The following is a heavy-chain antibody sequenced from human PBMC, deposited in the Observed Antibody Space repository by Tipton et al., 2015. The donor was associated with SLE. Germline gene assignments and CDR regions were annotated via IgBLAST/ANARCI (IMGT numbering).Heavy chain of an antibody. J-gene: IGHJ4*02. V-gene: IGHV3-33*01. CDR2: IWYDGSNK. Sequence: SLRLSCAASGFTFSSYGMHWVRQAPGKGLEWVAVIWYDGSNKYYADSVKGRFTISRDNSKNTLYLQMNSLRAEDTAVYYCARDSPSTTGGGGFDYWGQGTLVTVSS. D-gene: IGHD4-17*01. CDR1: GFTFSSYG. CDR3: ARDSPSTTGGGGFDY.